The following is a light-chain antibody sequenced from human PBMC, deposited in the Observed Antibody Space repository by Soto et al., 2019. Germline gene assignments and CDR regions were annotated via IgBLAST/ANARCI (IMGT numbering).Light chain of an antibody. CDR2: GNN. Sequence: QSVLTQPPSVSGAPGQKVTISCTRSSSNIGAAYDVHWYQHLPGTAPKLLIHGNNNRPSGVPDRFSGSKSGTSASLAITGLQAEDGADYYCQSYDSSLSGWVFGGGTQLTVL. CDR1: SSNIGAAYD. V-gene: IGLV1-40*01. CDR3: QSYDSSLSGWV. J-gene: IGLJ3*02.